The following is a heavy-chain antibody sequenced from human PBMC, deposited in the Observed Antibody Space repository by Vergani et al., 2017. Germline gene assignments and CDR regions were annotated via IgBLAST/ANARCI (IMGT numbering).Heavy chain of an antibody. D-gene: IGHD5-24*01. J-gene: IGHJ4*02. V-gene: IGHV3-9*01. CDR3: AKAPRASLIWLQPHFDY. CDR2: ISWNSGSI. CDR1: GFTFDDYA. Sequence: EVQLVESGGGLVQPGRSLRLSCAASGFTFDDYAMHWVRQAPGKGLEWVSGISWNSGSIGYADSVKGRFTISRDNAKNSLYLQMNSLRAEDTALYYCAKAPRASLIWLQPHFDYWGQGTLVTVSS.